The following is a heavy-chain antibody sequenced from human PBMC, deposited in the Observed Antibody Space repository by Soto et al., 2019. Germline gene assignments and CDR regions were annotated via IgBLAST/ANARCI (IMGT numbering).Heavy chain of an antibody. J-gene: IGHJ4*02. Sequence: QVQLVQSGAEVKKPGASVKVSCKASGFTFTTYYIHWVRQAPGQGLEWMGIINPSGGTTSYVHKFQGRVTMTRDTSTSTVYMELSSLRSEDTAVYYCARGYFDSWGQGTLVTVSS. CDR2: INPSGGTT. CDR3: ARGYFDS. CDR1: GFTFTTYY. V-gene: IGHV1-46*01.